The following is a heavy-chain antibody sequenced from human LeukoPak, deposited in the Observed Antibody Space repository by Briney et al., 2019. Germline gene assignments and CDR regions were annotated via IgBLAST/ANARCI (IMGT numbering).Heavy chain of an antibody. D-gene: IGHD3-10*01. Sequence: PGGTLRPSCAASGFTFSSYGMSWVRQAPGKGLEWVSAISGSGGSTYYADSVKGRFTISRDNSKNTLYLQMNSLRAEDTAVYYCAAHVLLWFGEKFWGQGTLVTVSS. V-gene: IGHV3-23*01. CDR2: ISGSGGST. J-gene: IGHJ4*02. CDR1: GFTFSSYG. CDR3: AAHVLLWFGEKF.